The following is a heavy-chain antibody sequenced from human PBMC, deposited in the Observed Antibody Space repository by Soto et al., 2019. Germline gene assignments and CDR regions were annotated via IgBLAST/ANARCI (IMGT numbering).Heavy chain of an antibody. CDR3: ASQRDSSGDY. J-gene: IGHJ4*02. Sequence: ASVKVSCKASGYTFTSYGISWVRQAPGQGLEWMGWISAYNGNTNYAQKLQGRVTMTRDTSTSTVYMELSSLRSEDTAVYYCASQRDSSGDYWGQGTLVTVSS. CDR2: ISAYNGNT. D-gene: IGHD6-6*01. V-gene: IGHV1-18*01. CDR1: GYTFTSYG.